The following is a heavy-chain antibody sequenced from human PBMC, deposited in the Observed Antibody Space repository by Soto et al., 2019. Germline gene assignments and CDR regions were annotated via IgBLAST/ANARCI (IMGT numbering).Heavy chain of an antibody. V-gene: IGHV3-33*01. CDR3: ARAGGTTVTGLWHFDS. CDR1: GFTFNTYS. J-gene: IGHJ4*02. CDR2: IWYDGTQK. D-gene: IGHD4-17*01. Sequence: SLRLSCEASGFTFNTYSMHWVRRPPGKGLEWLAAIWYDGTQKYYADSVKGRFIISRDNSKKTLYLEMNSLRAEDTAVYYCARAGGTTVTGLWHFDSWGQGTLVTVSS.